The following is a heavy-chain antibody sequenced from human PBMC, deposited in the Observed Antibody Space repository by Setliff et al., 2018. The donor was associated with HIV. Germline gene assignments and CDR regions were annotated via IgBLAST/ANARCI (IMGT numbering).Heavy chain of an antibody. D-gene: IGHD3-10*01. V-gene: IGHV1-69*05. Sequence: SVKVSCKASGGTFSSYPITWVRQAPGQGLEWVGGIIPFTGTTNYAQKFQGRVTITTDESRSIVYMEVSSLRSEDTAVYYCARAPRLTMIRGVFDYWGQGTLVTVSS. CDR2: IIPFTGTT. CDR1: GGTFSSYP. CDR3: ARAPRLTMIRGVFDY. J-gene: IGHJ4*02.